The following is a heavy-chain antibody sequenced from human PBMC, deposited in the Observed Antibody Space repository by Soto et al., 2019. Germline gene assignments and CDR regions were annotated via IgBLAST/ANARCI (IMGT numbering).Heavy chain of an antibody. CDR1: GFTFSNHW. Sequence: GGSLRLSCAASGFTFSNHWMTWVRQAPGEGLEWVASVKQDGSEIYYGDSVKGRFTISRDNAKNSLFLQSNSLRAEDTAMYYCARDPGISSGRYYFDYWGQGTLVTVSS. V-gene: IGHV3-7*05. CDR3: ARDPGISSGRYYFDY. D-gene: IGHD6-19*01. CDR2: VKQDGSEI. J-gene: IGHJ4*02.